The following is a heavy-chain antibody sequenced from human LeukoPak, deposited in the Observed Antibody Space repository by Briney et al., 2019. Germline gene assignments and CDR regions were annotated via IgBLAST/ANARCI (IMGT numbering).Heavy chain of an antibody. CDR3: ARCGYGAFNAFDI. J-gene: IGHJ3*02. D-gene: IGHD4-17*01. CDR1: GFTFSRYA. Sequence: PGGSLRLSCAASGFTFSRYAMHWVRQAPGKGLEYVSAISSNGGSTYYANSVKGRFTISRDNSKNTLYLQLNTLRAEDTAVYYCARCGYGAFNAFDIWGQGTMVTVSS. V-gene: IGHV3-64*01. CDR2: ISSNGGST.